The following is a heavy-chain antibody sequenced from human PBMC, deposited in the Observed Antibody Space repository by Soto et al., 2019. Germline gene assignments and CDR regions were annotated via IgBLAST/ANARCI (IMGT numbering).Heavy chain of an antibody. V-gene: IGHV1-18*01. CDR1: GYTFTSYG. CDR3: ARGRYGDY. D-gene: IGHD1-1*01. J-gene: IGHJ4*02. CDR2: ISAHNGNT. Sequence: QVHLVQSGAEVKKPGASVKVSCKASGYTFTSYGITWVRQAPGQGHEWMGWISAHNGNTDYAQKLQGRVIVTRDPSTSTAYMELRSLISDDTAVYYCARGRYGDYWGQGALVTVSS.